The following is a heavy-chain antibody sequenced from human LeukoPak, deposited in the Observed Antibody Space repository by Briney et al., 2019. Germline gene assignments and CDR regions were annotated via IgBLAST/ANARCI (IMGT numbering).Heavy chain of an antibody. J-gene: IGHJ3*02. CDR3: ARGGYDYVWGSYRPQGAFDI. CDR2: INHSGST. Sequence: SETLSLTCAVYGGSFSGYYWSWIRQPPGKGLEWIGEINHSGSTNYNPSLKSRVTISVDTSKNQFSLKLSSVTAADTAVYYCARGGYDYVWGSYRPQGAFDIWGQGTRVTVSS. V-gene: IGHV4-34*01. D-gene: IGHD3-16*02. CDR1: GGSFSGYY.